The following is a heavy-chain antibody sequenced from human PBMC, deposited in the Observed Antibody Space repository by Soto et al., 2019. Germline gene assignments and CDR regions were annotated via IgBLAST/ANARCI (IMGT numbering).Heavy chain of an antibody. CDR2: ISSSSSTI. CDR3: ARGGGYFVLGVYPPPTTYMDV. J-gene: IGHJ6*03. D-gene: IGHD3-16*01. V-gene: IGHV3-48*01. Sequence: GGSLRLSCAASGFTFSSYSMNWVRQAPGKGLEWVSYISSSSSTIYYADSVKGRFTISRDNAKNSLYLQMNSLRAEDTAVYYCARGGGYFVLGVYPPPTTYMDVWGKGPPVTFSS. CDR1: GFTFSSYS.